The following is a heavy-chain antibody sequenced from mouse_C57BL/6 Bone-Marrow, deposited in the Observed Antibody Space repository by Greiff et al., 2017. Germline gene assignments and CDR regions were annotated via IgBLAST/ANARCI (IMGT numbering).Heavy chain of an antibody. J-gene: IGHJ2*01. D-gene: IGHD2-3*01. V-gene: IGHV5-16*01. CDR2: INYDGSST. Sequence: EVHLVESEGGLVQPGSSMKLSCTASGFTFSDYYMAWVRQVPEKGLEWVANINYDGSSTYYLDSLKSRFIISRDNAKNILYLQMSSLKSEDTATYYCARDRDGYYYFDYWGQGTTLTVSS. CDR3: ARDRDGYYYFDY. CDR1: GFTFSDYY.